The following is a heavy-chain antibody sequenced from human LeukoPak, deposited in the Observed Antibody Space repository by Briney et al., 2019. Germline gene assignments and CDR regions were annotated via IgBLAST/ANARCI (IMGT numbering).Heavy chain of an antibody. CDR1: GGSISSSSYY. CDR2: IYYSGST. D-gene: IGHD3-10*01. V-gene: IGHV4-39*01. CDR3: ARSLSPNYYGSGSYDY. Sequence: SETLSLTCTVSGGSISSSSYYWGWIRQPPGKGLEWIGSIYYSGSTYYNPSLKSRVAISVDTSKNQFSLKLSSVTAADTAVYYCARSLSPNYYGSGSYDYWGQGTLVTVSS. J-gene: IGHJ4*02.